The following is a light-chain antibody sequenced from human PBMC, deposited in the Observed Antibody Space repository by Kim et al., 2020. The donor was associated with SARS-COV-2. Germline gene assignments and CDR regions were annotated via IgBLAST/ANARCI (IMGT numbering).Light chain of an antibody. Sequence: LSPGERATLSCRASQSVSSSYLAWYQQKPGQAPRLLIYGASSRATGIPDRFGGSGSGTDFTLTISRLEPEDFAVYYCQQYGSSPTFGQGTRLEIK. V-gene: IGKV3-20*01. CDR3: QQYGSSPT. CDR1: QSVSSSY. J-gene: IGKJ5*01. CDR2: GAS.